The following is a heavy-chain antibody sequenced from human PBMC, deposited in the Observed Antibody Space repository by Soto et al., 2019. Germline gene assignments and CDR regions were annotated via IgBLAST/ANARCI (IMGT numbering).Heavy chain of an antibody. J-gene: IGHJ5*02. CDR3: ARGGRWLNGFDP. Sequence: KTSYTLSLTCAFYGGSFIGSYWSWTRQPPGKGLEWNGEIHHSGSTNHTSSLKSRVTISVDTSKSQFSLTLSSVTAADTAVYYCARGGRWLNGFDPWGQGTLVTVS. CDR2: IHHSGST. CDR1: GGSFIGSY. D-gene: IGHD1-26*01. V-gene: IGHV4-34*01.